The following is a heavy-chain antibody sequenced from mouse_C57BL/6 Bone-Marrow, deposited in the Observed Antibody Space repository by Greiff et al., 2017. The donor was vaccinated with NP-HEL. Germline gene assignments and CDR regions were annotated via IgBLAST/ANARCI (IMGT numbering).Heavy chain of an antibody. CDR3: AKRNGKGAWFAY. CDR2: IWGGGSA. CDR1: GFSFTSYG. Sequence: QVQLQQSGPGLVAPSQSLSITCTASGFSFTSYGVDWVRQPPGKGLEWLGVIWGGGSANYNSALMSRLSISKDNSKSQVFLKSNSWQPDDTAMCYCAKRNGKGAWFAYWGKGTLVTVSA. J-gene: IGHJ3*01. D-gene: IGHD4-1*01. V-gene: IGHV2-9*01.